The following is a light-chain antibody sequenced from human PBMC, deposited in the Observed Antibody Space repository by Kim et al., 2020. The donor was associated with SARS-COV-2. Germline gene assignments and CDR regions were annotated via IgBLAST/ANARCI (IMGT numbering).Light chain of an antibody. J-gene: IGKJ1*01. V-gene: IGKV1-12*01. CDR2: EAS. Sequence: DIQMTQSPSSVSASVGDRVTITCRASQRISDWLAWYQQKPGKAPKLLIYEASSLQRGVPSRFSGSGSGTDFTLTINGLQPEDFATYYCQQTDSFPWTFGQGTKVDIK. CDR3: QQTDSFPWT. CDR1: QRISDW.